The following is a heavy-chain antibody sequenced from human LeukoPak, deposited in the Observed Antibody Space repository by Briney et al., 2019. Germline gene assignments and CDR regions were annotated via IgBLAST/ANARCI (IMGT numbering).Heavy chain of an antibody. CDR1: GITFSTSW. Sequence: PGGSLRLSCAASGITFSTSWMHWVRQAPGKGLVWVSRISSDGSNTIYADSVRGRFTISRGNAKNTLYLQMNSLRAEDTAVYYCARDQSIMGPTTVDYWGQGTLVTVSS. CDR3: ARDQSIMGPTTVDY. D-gene: IGHD1-26*01. V-gene: IGHV3-74*01. J-gene: IGHJ4*02. CDR2: ISSDGSNT.